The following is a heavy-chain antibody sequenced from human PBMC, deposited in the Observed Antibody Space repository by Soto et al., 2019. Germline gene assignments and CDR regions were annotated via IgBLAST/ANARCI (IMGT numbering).Heavy chain of an antibody. CDR3: TRLQYSSSTYYGMDV. V-gene: IGHV3-73*01. D-gene: IGHD6-6*01. CDR2: IRSKANSYAT. Sequence: GGSLRLSCAASGFTFSGSAMHWVRQASGKGLEWVGRIRSKANSYATAYAASVKGRFTISRDDSKNTAYLQMNSLKTEDTAVYYCTRLQYSSSTYYGMDVWGQGTTVTVSS. J-gene: IGHJ6*02. CDR1: GFTFSGSA.